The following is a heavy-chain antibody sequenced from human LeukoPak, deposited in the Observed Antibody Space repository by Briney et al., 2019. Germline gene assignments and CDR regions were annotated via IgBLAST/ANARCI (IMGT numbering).Heavy chain of an antibody. CDR2: IYYSGST. V-gene: IGHV4-39*07. CDR1: GGSISSNSYY. J-gene: IGHJ4*02. D-gene: IGHD2-2*01. Sequence: SETLSLTCTVSGGSISSNSYYWGWIRQPPGKGLEWIGSIYYSGSTYYNPSLKSRVTISVDSSKNQFSLKLSSVTAADTAMYYCARDCSSTSCYGAFDYWGQGTLVTVSS. CDR3: ARDCSSTSCYGAFDY.